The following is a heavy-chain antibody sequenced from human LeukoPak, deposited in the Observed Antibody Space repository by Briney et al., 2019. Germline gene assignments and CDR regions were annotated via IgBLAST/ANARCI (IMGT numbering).Heavy chain of an antibody. V-gene: IGHV1-8*02. CDR3: ARGAPGSYCSGGSCPYFDY. J-gene: IGHJ4*02. CDR1: GYTFTGYY. CDR2: VNPNSGHT. D-gene: IGHD2-15*01. Sequence: ASVKVSCKASGYTFTGYYIHWVRQATGQGLEWMGWVNPNSGHTGYAQKFQGRVTMTTNTSISTAYMELSSLRSEDTAVYYCARGAPGSYCSGGSCPYFDYWGQGTLVSVSS.